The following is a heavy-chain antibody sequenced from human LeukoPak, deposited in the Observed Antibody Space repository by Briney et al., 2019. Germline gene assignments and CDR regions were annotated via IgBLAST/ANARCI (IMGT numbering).Heavy chain of an antibody. CDR1: GFTFSSYG. D-gene: IGHD3-22*01. Sequence: PGGSLRLSCAASGFTFSSYGMHWVRQAPGKGLEWVAVIWYDGSNKYYADSVKGRFTISRDNSKNTLYLQMNGLRAEDTAVYYCARDRSSGYSYDAFDIWGQGTMVTVSS. V-gene: IGHV3-33*01. J-gene: IGHJ3*02. CDR3: ARDRSSGYSYDAFDI. CDR2: IWYDGSNK.